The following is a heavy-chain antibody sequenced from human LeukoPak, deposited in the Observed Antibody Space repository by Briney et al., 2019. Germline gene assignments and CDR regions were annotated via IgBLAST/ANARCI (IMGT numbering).Heavy chain of an antibody. V-gene: IGHV7-4-1*02. D-gene: IGHD1-26*01. Sequence: GASVKVSCKASGYTFTSYAMNWVRQAPGQGLEWMGWINTNTGNPTYAQGFTGRFVFSLHTSVSTAYLQISSLKAEDTAVYYCARGVGATLLPYYFDYWGQGTLVTVSS. CDR2: INTNTGNP. CDR1: GYTFTSYA. CDR3: ARGVGATLLPYYFDY. J-gene: IGHJ4*02.